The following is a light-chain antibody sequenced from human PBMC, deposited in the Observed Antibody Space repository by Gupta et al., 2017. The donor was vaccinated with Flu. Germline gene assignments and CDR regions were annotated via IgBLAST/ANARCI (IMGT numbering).Light chain of an antibody. J-gene: IGLJ2*01. CDR2: GNS. Sequence: QSVLTQPPSVSVVPGQRVTISCTGSSSNIGAGYDVHWYQQLPGTAPKLLIYGNSNRPSGVPDRFSGSKSGTSASLATTGLQAEDEADYYCQSYDSSLSGSVFGGGTKLTVL. V-gene: IGLV1-40*01. CDR3: QSYDSSLSGSV. CDR1: SSNIGAGYD.